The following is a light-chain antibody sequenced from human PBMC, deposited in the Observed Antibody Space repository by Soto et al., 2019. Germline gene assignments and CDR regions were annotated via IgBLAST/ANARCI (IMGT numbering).Light chain of an antibody. CDR3: QRYGSSPSWT. CDR1: QSVSTSY. CDR2: GAS. J-gene: IGKJ1*01. V-gene: IGKV3-20*01. Sequence: ESVLTQSPGTLSLSPGERATLSCRASQSVSTSYLAWYQQKPGQAPRILIYGASSRATGIPDRFSGSGSGTDFTLTINRLEPEDFAVYYCQRYGSSPSWTFGQGTKVEIK.